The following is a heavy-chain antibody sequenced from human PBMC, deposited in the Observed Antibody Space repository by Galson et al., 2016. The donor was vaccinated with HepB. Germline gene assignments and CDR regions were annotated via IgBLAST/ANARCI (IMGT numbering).Heavy chain of an antibody. J-gene: IGHJ3*01. Sequence: APGKGLEWISYISRSGDSMLYAASVRGRFSISRDNAKKSLYLQMTNLRAEDTAVYFCARDLPDDSVEYVDVFDLWGQGTMVTVSS. CDR3: ARDLPDDSVEYVDVFDL. CDR2: ISRSGDSM. D-gene: IGHD4-17*01. V-gene: IGHV3-11*01.